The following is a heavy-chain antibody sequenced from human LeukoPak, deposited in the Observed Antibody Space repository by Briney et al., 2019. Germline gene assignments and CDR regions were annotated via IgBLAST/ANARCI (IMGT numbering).Heavy chain of an antibody. D-gene: IGHD2-21*01. CDR1: GFTFSSYS. J-gene: IGHJ4*02. CDR2: ISYDGSNK. Sequence: GGSLRLSRAASGFTFSSYSMNWVRQAPGKGLEWVAVISYDGSNKYYADSVKGRFTISRDNSKNTLYLQMNSLRAEDTAVYYCARDPLGDSTYYFDYWGQGTLVTVSS. CDR3: ARDPLGDSTYYFDY. V-gene: IGHV3-30*03.